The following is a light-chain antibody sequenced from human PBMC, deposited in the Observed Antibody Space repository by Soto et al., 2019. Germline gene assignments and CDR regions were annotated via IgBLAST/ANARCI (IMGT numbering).Light chain of an antibody. CDR1: QSISSW. V-gene: IGKV1-5*01. Sequence: DIQMTQSPSTLSASVGYRVTITCRASQSISSWLAWYQQKQGKAPRLLIYDASSLESGVPSRFSGSGSGTECTLTISSLQPDDFETYYCQQYNSYPWTFGQGTKVDI. CDR3: QQYNSYPWT. CDR2: DAS. J-gene: IGKJ1*01.